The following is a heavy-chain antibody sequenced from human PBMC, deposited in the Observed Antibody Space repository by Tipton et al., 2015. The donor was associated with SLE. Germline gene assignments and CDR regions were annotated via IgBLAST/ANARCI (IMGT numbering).Heavy chain of an antibody. CDR1: GGSISSYY. CDR2: IYTSGST. Sequence: TLSLTCTVSGGSISSYYWRWIRQPPGKGLEWIGYIYTSGSTNYNPSRKSRVTISVDTSKNQFSLKLSSVPAADTAVYYCARGGGYSGSWGQGALVTVSS. V-gene: IGHV4-4*08. D-gene: IGHD5-12*01. CDR3: ARGGGYSGS. J-gene: IGHJ4*02.